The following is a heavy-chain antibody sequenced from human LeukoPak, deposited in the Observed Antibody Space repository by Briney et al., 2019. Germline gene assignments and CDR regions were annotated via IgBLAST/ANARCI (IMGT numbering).Heavy chain of an antibody. J-gene: IGHJ4*02. V-gene: IGHV4-59*01. CDR3: ARGEWDLLFDY. D-gene: IGHD1-26*01. Sequence: SETLSLTCTVSGGSISGYYWSWIRQPPGKGLEWIGYIFYSESTNYNPSLKSRVTISVDTSKNQFSLKLSSVTAADTAVYYCARGEWDLLFDYWGQGTLVTV. CDR1: GGSISGYY. CDR2: IFYSEST.